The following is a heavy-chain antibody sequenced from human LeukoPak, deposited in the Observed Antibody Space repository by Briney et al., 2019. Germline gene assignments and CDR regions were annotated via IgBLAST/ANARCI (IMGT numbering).Heavy chain of an antibody. CDR2: IKSDGSEK. CDR3: ARDVAASCGGDCYSGFDY. V-gene: IGHV3-7*01. D-gene: IGHD2-21*02. Sequence: PGGSLRLSCAASGFSFSAYWMTWVRQAPGKGLEWVANIKSDGSEKNYVESVKGRFTISRDNAKNSLYLQMNTLRVEDTALYYCARDVAASCGGDCYSGFDYWGQGTLVTVSS. CDR1: GFSFSAYW. J-gene: IGHJ4*02.